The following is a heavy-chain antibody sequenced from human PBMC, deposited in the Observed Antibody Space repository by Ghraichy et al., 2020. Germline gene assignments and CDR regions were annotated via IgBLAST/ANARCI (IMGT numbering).Heavy chain of an antibody. Sequence: SLNISCAASGFTFSSYAMHWVRQAPGKGLEWVAVISYDGSNKYYADSVKGRFTISRDNSKNTLYLQMNSLRAEYTAVYYCARNIAAAGPAYDAFDIWGQGTMVTVSS. CDR3: ARNIAAAGPAYDAFDI. CDR2: ISYDGSNK. V-gene: IGHV3-30-3*01. CDR1: GFTFSSYA. J-gene: IGHJ3*02. D-gene: IGHD6-13*01.